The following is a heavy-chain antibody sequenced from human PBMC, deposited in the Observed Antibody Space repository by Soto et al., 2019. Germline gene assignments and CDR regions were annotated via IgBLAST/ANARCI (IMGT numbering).Heavy chain of an antibody. CDR2: IYHSGKP. J-gene: IGHJ5*02. D-gene: IGHD1-1*01. V-gene: IGHV4-31*01. CDR1: GDSVTNGVHY. CDR3: TREVTPLTIPVGWFDP. Sequence: QVQLQESGPGLVKPSETLSLTCTVSGDSVTNGVHYWTWIRQSPGKCLEWIGDIYHSGKPWYNFAPQGHYSISIDVSKNQSSLAVRSVTAADSAVYFCTREVTPLTIPVGWFDPWGTGILVTVSS.